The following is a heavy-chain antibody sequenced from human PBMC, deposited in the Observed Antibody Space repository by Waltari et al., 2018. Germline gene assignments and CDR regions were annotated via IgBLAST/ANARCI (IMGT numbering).Heavy chain of an antibody. CDR1: GGSISSYY. D-gene: IGHD6-19*01. J-gene: IGHJ4*02. CDR2: IYYSGST. CDR3: ARVYGIAVEAVYFDY. Sequence: QVQLQESGPGLVKPSETLSLTCTVSGGSISSYYWSWIRQPPGKGLEWIGYIYYSGSTNYNPSLKSRVTISVDTSKNQFSLKLSSVTAADTAVYYCARVYGIAVEAVYFDYWGQGTLVTVSS. V-gene: IGHV4-59*01.